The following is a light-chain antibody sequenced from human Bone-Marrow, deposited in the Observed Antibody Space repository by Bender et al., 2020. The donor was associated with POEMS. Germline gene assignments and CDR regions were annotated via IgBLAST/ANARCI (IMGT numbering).Light chain of an antibody. CDR1: SSDFGTYDL. Sequence: QSALTQAASVSGSPGQSITISCTGASSDFGTYDLVSWYQHHPGKAPKLMIYEVFKRPSGVSNRFSGSKSGNTASLTISGLQAEDEADYYCCSYAGRSTFYVFGTGTKVTVL. CDR2: EVF. V-gene: IGLV2-23*02. CDR3: CSYAGRSTFYV. J-gene: IGLJ1*01.